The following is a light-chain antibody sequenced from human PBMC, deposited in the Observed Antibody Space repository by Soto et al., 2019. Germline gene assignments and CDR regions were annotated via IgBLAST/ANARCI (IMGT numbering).Light chain of an antibody. Sequence: QSVPTQPPSASGTPGQRVTISCSGSSSNIGSNTVNWYQQLPGTAPKLLIFNNNQRPSAVPDRFSGSKSGTSASLAISGLQSDDEADYYCAAWDDSLNGWVFGGGTKLTVL. CDR1: SSNIGSNT. J-gene: IGLJ3*02. CDR3: AAWDDSLNGWV. CDR2: NNN. V-gene: IGLV1-44*01.